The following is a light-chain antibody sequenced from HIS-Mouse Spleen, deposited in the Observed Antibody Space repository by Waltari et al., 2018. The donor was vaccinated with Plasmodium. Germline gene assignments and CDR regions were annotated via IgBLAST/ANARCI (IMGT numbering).Light chain of an antibody. CDR2: QAS. CDR3: QQYNSYSYT. Sequence: DIQMTQSPSTLSASVGDRVTITCRASQSISSWLAWYQQKPGKAPKLLIYQASSLESGFPSRFSGSGSGTEFTLTISSLQPDDFATYYCQQYNSYSYTFGQGTKLEIK. V-gene: IGKV1-5*03. CDR1: QSISSW. J-gene: IGKJ2*01.